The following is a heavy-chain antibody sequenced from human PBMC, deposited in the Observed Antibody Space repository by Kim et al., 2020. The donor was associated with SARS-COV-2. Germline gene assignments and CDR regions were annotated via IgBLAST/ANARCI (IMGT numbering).Heavy chain of an antibody. D-gene: IGHD2-2*01. Sequence: VKGRFTISRDNAKNSLYLQMNSLRAEDTALYYCAKDIVVVPAAMLGGMDVWGQGTTVTVSS. J-gene: IGHJ6*02. CDR3: AKDIVVVPAAMLGGMDV. V-gene: IGHV3-9*01.